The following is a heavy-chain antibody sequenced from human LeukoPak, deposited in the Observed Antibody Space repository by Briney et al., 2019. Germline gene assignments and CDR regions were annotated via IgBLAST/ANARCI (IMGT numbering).Heavy chain of an antibody. CDR2: IYPGDSDT. V-gene: IGHV5-51*01. J-gene: IGHJ4*02. CDR3: ARRVEYSRLEYLFDY. CDR1: GYSFTSYW. Sequence: GESLKISCKGSGYSFTSYWIGWVRQMPGKGLEWMGIIYPGDSDTRYSPSFQGQVTISADKSISTAYLQWSSLKASDPAMYYFARRVEYSRLEYLFDYWGQGTLVTVSS. D-gene: IGHD2/OR15-2a*01.